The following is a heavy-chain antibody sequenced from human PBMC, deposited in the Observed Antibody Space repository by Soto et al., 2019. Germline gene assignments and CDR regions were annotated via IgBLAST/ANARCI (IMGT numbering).Heavy chain of an antibody. CDR1: GGTFSSYA. J-gene: IGHJ2*01. V-gene: IGHV1-69*01. CDR2: IIPIFGTA. Sequence: QVQLVQSGAEVKKPGSSVKVSCKASGGTFSSYAISWVRQAPGQGLEWMGGIIPIFGTANYAQKFQGRVTITADESTSTAYMELSSLRSEDTAVYYCARDDDSSGHRLYWYFDLWGRGTLVTVSS. D-gene: IGHD3-22*01. CDR3: ARDDDSSGHRLYWYFDL.